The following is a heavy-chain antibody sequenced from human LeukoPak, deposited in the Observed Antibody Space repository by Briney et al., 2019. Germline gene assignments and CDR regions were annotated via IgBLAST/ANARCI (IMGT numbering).Heavy chain of an antibody. CDR1: GDSFSGYY. CDR2: INHRGST. V-gene: IGHV4-34*01. D-gene: IGHD1-26*01. Sequence: PSETLSLTCAVYGDSFSGYYWSWIRQPPGKGLEWIAEINHRGSTHYNPSLKSRVNIPVDTSKNQFSLNLDSVTAADTAVYYCARSWAGMYYPFYYFDFWGQGTLVSVSS. CDR3: ARSWAGMYYPFYYFDF. J-gene: IGHJ4*02.